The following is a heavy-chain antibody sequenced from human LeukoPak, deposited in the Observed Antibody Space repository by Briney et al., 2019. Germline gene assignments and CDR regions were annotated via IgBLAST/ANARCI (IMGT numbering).Heavy chain of an antibody. CDR3: AKDYYDSSGYLDY. CDR1: GFAFSSYG. CDR2: IWYDGSNK. J-gene: IGHJ4*02. Sequence: GGSLRLSCAASGFAFSSYGMHWVRQAPGKGLEWVAVIWYDGSNKYYADSVKGRFTISRDNSKNTLYLQMNSLRAEDTAVYYCAKDYYDSSGYLDYWGQGTLVTVSS. V-gene: IGHV3-33*06. D-gene: IGHD3-22*01.